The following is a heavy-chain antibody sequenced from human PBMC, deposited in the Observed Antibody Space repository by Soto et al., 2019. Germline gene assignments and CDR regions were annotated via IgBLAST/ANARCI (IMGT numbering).Heavy chain of an antibody. D-gene: IGHD6-19*01. J-gene: IGHJ2*01. V-gene: IGHV4-59*01. CDR1: GGSISSYY. Sequence: QVQLQESGPGLVKPSETLSLTCTVSGGSISSYYWRWIRQPPGKGLEWIGYIYYSGSTNYNPFLKSRVTRSVDTSKNQFSLKLSSVTAADTAVYYCARVSAGYWYFDLWGRGTLVTVSS. CDR2: IYYSGST. CDR3: ARVSAGYWYFDL.